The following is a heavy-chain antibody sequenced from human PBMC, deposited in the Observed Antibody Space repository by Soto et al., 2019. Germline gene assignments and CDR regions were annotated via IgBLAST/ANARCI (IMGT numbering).Heavy chain of an antibody. V-gene: IGHV1-69*01. CDR2: IIPIFGTA. Sequence: QVQLVQSGAEVKKPGSSVKVSCKASGGTFSSYAISWVRQAPGQGLELMGGIIPIFGTANYAQKFQGRVTITADESTITAYMELSSLRSEETAVYYCGRGHHYYDSGKGAFDIWGQGTMVTVSS. D-gene: IGHD3-22*01. CDR1: GGTFSSYA. CDR3: GRGHHYYDSGKGAFDI. J-gene: IGHJ3*02.